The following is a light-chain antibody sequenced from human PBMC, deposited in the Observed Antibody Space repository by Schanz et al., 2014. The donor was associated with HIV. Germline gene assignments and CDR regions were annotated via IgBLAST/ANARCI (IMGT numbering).Light chain of an antibody. Sequence: DIQMTQSPSTLSASVGDSVTITCRASQSISTWLAWYQQKPGKAPKLLIYKASSLESGVPSRFSGGGSGTVFTLTIASLQPDDFATYYGLQHNTYPLTFGQGTRLDIK. CDR1: QSISTW. J-gene: IGKJ5*01. CDR3: LQHNTYPLT. V-gene: IGKV1-5*03. CDR2: KAS.